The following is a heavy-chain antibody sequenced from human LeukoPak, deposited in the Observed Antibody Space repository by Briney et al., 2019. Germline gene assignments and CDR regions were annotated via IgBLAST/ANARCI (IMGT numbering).Heavy chain of an antibody. CDR1: GGSISSYY. CDR3: ARVSSSWNDFYC. V-gene: IGHV4-4*07. D-gene: IGHD6-13*01. J-gene: IGHJ4*02. CDR2: IYTSGST. Sequence: SETLSLTCTVSGGSISSYYWSWIRQPAGKGLEWIGRIYTSGSTNYNPSLKSRVTMPVDTSKNQFPLKLSSVTAADAAVYYCARVSSSWNDFYCWGQGTPVTASS.